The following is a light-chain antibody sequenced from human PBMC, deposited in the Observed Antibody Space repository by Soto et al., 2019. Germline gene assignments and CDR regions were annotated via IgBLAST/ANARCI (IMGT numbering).Light chain of an antibody. J-gene: IGKJ1*01. CDR1: QSVSSY. CDR2: DAS. CDR3: QQSYRTPRT. Sequence: EIVLTQSPATLSLSPGERATLSCRASQSVSSYLAWYQQKPGQAPRLLIYDASNRATGIPARFSGSGSGTDFTLTISSLEPEDFAVYYCQQSYRTPRTFGQGTKVDIK. V-gene: IGKV3-11*01.